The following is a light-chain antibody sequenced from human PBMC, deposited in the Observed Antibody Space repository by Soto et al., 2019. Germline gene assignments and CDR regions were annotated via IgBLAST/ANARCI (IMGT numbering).Light chain of an antibody. J-gene: IGKJ4*01. CDR1: QSIGTN. Sequence: EVVMTQSPATVSVSPGERTSLSCRASQSIGTNLGGYQQKPGQAPRLLISKTSTRATGVPDRFSGSGSGTEFTLTISSLQSEDIAVYYCQQYAGWPLTFGGGTKVDIK. V-gene: IGKV3-15*01. CDR2: KTS. CDR3: QQYAGWPLT.